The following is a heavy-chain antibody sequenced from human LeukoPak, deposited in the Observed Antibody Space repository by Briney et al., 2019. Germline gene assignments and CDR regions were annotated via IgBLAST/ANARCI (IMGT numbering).Heavy chain of an antibody. CDR1: GYRFTIYW. J-gene: IGHJ4*02. CDR3: ARHEVTAAAGTEFDS. D-gene: IGHD6-13*01. CDR2: IFLGDSDT. V-gene: IGHV5-51*01. Sequence: GESLKIPCQASGYRFTIYWIGWVRQMPGKGLEWMGIIFLGDSDTRYSPSFQGQVTISADKSISTAYLQWSSLKASVTAIYYCARHEVTAAAGTEFDSWGQGTLVTVSS.